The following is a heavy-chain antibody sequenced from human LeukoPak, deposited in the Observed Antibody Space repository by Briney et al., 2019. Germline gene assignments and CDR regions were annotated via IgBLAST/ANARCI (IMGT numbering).Heavy chain of an antibody. CDR1: GYTFTSYY. J-gene: IGHJ4*02. V-gene: IGHV1-46*01. D-gene: IGHD6-13*01. CDR2: ISPSGGST. Sequence: GASVNVSCKASGYTFTSYYMHWVRQAPGQGLEWMGIISPSGGSTSYAQKFQGRVTMTRDTSTSTVYMELSSLRSEDTAVYYCARTYSSSGDFDYWGQGTLVTVSS. CDR3: ARTYSSSGDFDY.